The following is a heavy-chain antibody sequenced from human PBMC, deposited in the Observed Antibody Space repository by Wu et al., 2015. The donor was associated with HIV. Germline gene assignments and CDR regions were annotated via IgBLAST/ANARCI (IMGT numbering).Heavy chain of an antibody. D-gene: IGHD4-17*01. CDR1: GYIFTNYY. CDR2: INPSGGNT. CDR3: AREEGGNTVTTWFNYYYGMDV. Sequence: QVQLVQSGAEVKKPGASVKVSCKASGYIFTNYYIHWVRQAPGQGLEWMGIINPSGGNTNYAQKFQGRVTMTRDTSTSTVYMELSSLRSEDTAVYFCAREEGGNTVTTWFNYYYGMDVWGQGP. V-gene: IGHV1-46*01. J-gene: IGHJ6*02.